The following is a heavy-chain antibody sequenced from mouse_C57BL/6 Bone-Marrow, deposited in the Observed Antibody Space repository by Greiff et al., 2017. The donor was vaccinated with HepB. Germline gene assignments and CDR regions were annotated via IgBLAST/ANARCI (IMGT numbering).Heavy chain of an antibody. CDR2: ISSGGSYT. V-gene: IGHV5-6*02. CDR1: GFTFSSYG. Sequence: EVMLVESGGDLVKPGGSLKLSCAASGFTFSSYGMSWVRQTPDKRLEWVATISSGGSYTYYPDSVKGRFTISRDNAKNTLYLQMSSLKSEDTAMCYCARQVLPYFDYWGQGTTLTVSS. D-gene: IGHD1-1*01. J-gene: IGHJ2*01. CDR3: ARQVLPYFDY.